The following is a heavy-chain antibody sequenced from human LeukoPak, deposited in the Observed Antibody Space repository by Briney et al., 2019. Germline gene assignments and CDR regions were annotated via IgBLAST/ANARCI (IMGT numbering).Heavy chain of an antibody. V-gene: IGHV2-5*01. J-gene: IGHJ4*02. CDR2: IYWNDDK. Sequence: KRSGPTLVKPTQTLTLTCTFSGFSLSTSGVGVGWIRQPPGKALEWLALIYWNDDKRYSPSLKSRLTITKDTSKNQVVLTMTNMDPVDTATYYCAHSSRDAPGILFGDDYGDYLSFGYWGQGTLVTVSS. CDR1: GFSLSTSGVG. CDR3: AHSSRDAPGILFGDDYGDYLSFGY. D-gene: IGHD4-17*01.